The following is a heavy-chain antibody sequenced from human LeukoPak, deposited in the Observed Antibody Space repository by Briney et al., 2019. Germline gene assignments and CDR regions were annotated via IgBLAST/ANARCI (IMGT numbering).Heavy chain of an antibody. J-gene: IGHJ5*02. Sequence: SETLSLTCTVSGGSISSYYWSWIRQPPGKGLEWIGYIYHSGSTYYNPSLKSRVTISVDRSKNQFSLKLSSVTAADTAVYYCARSIVGATITPWFDPWGQGTLVTVSS. CDR1: GGSISSYY. V-gene: IGHV4-59*12. CDR3: ARSIVGATITPWFDP. D-gene: IGHD1-26*01. CDR2: IYHSGST.